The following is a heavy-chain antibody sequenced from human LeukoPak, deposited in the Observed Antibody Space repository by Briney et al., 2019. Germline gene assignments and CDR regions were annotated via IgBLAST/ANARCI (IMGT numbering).Heavy chain of an antibody. CDR2: ISGNGGST. J-gene: IGHJ1*01. CDR1: GFTFSSFA. CDR3: VKEGVDCGGDCYSTAYFQH. Sequence: GRSLRLSCSASGFTFSSFAMHWVRQAPGKGLEYVSAISGNGGSTYYTDSVKGRFTISRDNSKNTLYLQMNSLRAEDTAVYYCVKEGVDCGGDCYSTAYFQHWGQGTLVTVSS. V-gene: IGHV3-64D*06. D-gene: IGHD2-21*02.